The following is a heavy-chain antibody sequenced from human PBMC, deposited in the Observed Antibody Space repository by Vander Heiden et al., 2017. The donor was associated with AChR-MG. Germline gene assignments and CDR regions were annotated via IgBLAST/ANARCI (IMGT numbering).Heavy chain of an antibody. Sequence: QLQLQESGPGLVKPSETLSLTCTVSGGSISSSSYYWGWIRQPPGKGLEWIGSIYYSGSTYYNPSLKSRVTISVDTSKNQFSLKLSSVTAADTAVYYCAARLIFGVVIKAYYFDYWGQGTLVTVSS. CDR2: IYYSGST. V-gene: IGHV4-39*01. CDR1: GGSISSSSYY. CDR3: AARLIFGVVIKAYYFDY. D-gene: IGHD3-3*01. J-gene: IGHJ4*02.